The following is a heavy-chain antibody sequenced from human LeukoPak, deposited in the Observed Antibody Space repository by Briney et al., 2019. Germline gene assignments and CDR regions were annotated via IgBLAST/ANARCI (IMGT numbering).Heavy chain of an antibody. CDR3: ARDLVSGNRGYYYDSSGYPQGDY. Sequence: GGSMRLFCAASGFTFSSYSMNWVRQAPGKGLEWVSYISSSTSTIYYADSVKGRFTISRDNAKNSLYLQMNSLRAEDTAVYYCARDLVSGNRGYYYDSSGYPQGDYWGQGTLVTVSS. CDR2: ISSSTSTI. V-gene: IGHV3-48*01. J-gene: IGHJ4*02. D-gene: IGHD3-22*01. CDR1: GFTFSSYS.